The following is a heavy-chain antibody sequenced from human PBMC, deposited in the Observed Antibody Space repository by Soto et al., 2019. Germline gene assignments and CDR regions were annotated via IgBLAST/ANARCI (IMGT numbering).Heavy chain of an antibody. D-gene: IGHD6-13*01. CDR2: INAGNGNT. V-gene: IGHV1-3*01. CDR3: ARAGYSSSWYDWFDP. CDR1: GYTFTSYA. J-gene: IGHJ5*02. Sequence: ASVKVSCKASGYTFTSYAMHWVRQAPGQRLEWMGWINAGNGNTKYSQKFQGRVTITRDTSASTAYMELSSLRSEDSAVYYCARAGYSSSWYDWFDPWGQGTLVTVFS.